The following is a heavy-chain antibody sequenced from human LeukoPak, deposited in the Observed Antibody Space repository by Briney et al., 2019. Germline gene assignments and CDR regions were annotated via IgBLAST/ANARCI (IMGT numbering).Heavy chain of an antibody. CDR2: ISSSGSTI. CDR1: GFTFSDYY. D-gene: IGHD3-16*01. J-gene: IGHJ4*02. V-gene: IGHV3-11*01. CDR3: ARDIPGEIDYFDY. Sequence: GGSLRLSCAASGFTFSDYYMSWIRQAPGKGLEWVSYISSSGSTIYYADSVKGRFTISRDNAKNLLYLQMNSLRAEDTAVYYCARDIPGEIDYFDYWGQGTLVTVSS.